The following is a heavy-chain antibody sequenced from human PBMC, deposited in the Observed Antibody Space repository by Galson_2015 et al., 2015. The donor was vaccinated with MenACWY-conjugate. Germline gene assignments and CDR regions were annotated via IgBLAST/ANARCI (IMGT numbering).Heavy chain of an antibody. CDR3: AKDRAIKGLYGMDV. V-gene: IGHV3-23*01. J-gene: IGHJ6*02. CDR2: ISGSGGST. CDR1: GFTFSSYA. Sequence: SLRLSCAASGFTFSSYAMRWVRQAPGKGLEWVSGISGSGGSTYYADSVKGLFTISRDNSKNTLYLQMNSLRAEDTAVYYCAKDRAIKGLYGMDVWGQGTTVTVSS. D-gene: IGHD3-10*01.